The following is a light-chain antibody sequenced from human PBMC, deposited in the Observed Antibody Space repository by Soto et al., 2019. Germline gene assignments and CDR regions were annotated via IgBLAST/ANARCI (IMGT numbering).Light chain of an antibody. V-gene: IGLV2-18*02. CDR3: TSYATGSAYV. CDR1: SSDVGGYIR. J-gene: IGLJ1*01. Sequence: QSALTQPPSVSGSPGQSVTISCTGTSSDVGGYIRVSWYQQPPGKAPKLLIYDVSNRPSGGSTRFSGSKSGNTASLTISGLQAEDEADYYCTSYATGSAYVFGPGTKVTVL. CDR2: DVS.